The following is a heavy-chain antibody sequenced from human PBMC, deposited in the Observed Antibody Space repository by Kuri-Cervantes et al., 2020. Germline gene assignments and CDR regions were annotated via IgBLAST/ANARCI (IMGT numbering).Heavy chain of an antibody. CDR2: ISGSGGST. Sequence: GESLKISCAASGFTFSSYAMHWVRQAPGKGLEWVSAISGSGGSTYYADSVKGRFTISRDNSKNTLYLQMNSLRAEDTAVYYCAKSNSWYAFDIWGQGTMVTVSS. J-gene: IGHJ3*02. D-gene: IGHD6-13*01. CDR1: GFTFSSYA. V-gene: IGHV3-23*01. CDR3: AKSNSWYAFDI.